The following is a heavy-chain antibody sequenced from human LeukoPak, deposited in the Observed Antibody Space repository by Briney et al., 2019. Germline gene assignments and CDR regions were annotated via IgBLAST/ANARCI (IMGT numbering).Heavy chain of an antibody. J-gene: IGHJ4*02. Sequence: ASVKVSCKASGYTFTSYYMHWVRQAPGQGLEWMGIINPSGGSTSYAQKFQGRVTMTRDMSTSTVYMGLSSLRSEDTAVYYCAREALTGRNDYWGQGTLVTVSS. D-gene: IGHD7-27*01. CDR1: GYTFTSYY. CDR2: INPSGGST. V-gene: IGHV1-46*01. CDR3: AREALTGRNDY.